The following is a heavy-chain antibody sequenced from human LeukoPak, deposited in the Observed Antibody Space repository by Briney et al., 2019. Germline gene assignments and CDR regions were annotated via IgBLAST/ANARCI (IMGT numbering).Heavy chain of an antibody. J-gene: IGHJ5*02. CDR2: INPSGGST. D-gene: IGHD2-2*01. CDR3: ARAQYCSSTSCYNWFDP. Sequence: ASVTVSFTASGYTFTIYYMHWVRQAPGQGVEWMGIINPSGGSTSCAQKFQGRVTMTRDMSTSTVYMELSSLRSEDTAVYYCARAQYCSSTSCYNWFDPWGQGTLVTVSS. CDR1: GYTFTIYY. V-gene: IGHV1-46*01.